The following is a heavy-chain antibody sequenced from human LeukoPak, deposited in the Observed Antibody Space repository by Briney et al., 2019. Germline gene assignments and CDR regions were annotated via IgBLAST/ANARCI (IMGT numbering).Heavy chain of an antibody. CDR2: IKQDGSEK. D-gene: IGHD4-23*01. CDR1: GFTFSSYW. Sequence: GGSLRLSWAASGFTFSSYWMSWVCQAPGKGLEWVANIKQDGSEKYYVDSVKGRFTISRDNAKNSLYLQMNSLRAEDTAVYYCARDRGGLTTVVTSGLAFDIWGQGTMVTVSS. J-gene: IGHJ3*02. CDR3: ARDRGGLTTVVTSGLAFDI. V-gene: IGHV3-7*01.